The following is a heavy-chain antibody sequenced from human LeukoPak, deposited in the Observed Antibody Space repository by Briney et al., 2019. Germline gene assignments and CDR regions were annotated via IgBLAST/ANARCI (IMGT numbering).Heavy chain of an antibody. J-gene: IGHJ4*02. CDR3: ARSLPSGSYPFDY. D-gene: IGHD1-26*01. CDR1: GGSFSGYY. V-gene: IGHV4-34*01. CDR2: INHSGST. Sequence: SETLSLTCAVYGGSFSGYYWSWIRQPPGKGLEWIGEINHSGSTNYNPSLKSRVTISVDTSKNQFSLKLSSVTAADTAVYYCARSLPSGSYPFDYWGQGTLVTVSS.